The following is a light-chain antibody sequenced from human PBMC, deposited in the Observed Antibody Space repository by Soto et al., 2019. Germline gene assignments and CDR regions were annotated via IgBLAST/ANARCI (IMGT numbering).Light chain of an antibody. CDR2: QAS. V-gene: IGKV1-5*03. CDR1: QSISSW. Sequence: DIPMTQPPSTLSASVGDRVTITCRASQSISSWLAWYQQKPGKAPKLLIYQASSLECGLPSRFSDNGSCTEFTLTSSSLQAVYFATYYWQQYNSYPYSFGQGTKLEIK. CDR3: QQYNSYPYS. J-gene: IGKJ2*01.